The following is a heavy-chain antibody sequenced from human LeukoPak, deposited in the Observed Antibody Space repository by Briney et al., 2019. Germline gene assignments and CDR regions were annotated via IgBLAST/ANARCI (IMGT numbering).Heavy chain of an antibody. CDR1: GGTFSSYA. J-gene: IGHJ4*02. CDR2: IIPIFGTA. Sequence: SVKVSCKASGGTFSSYAISWVRQAPGQGLEWMGGIIPIFGTANYAQKFQGRVTITTDESTSTAYVELSSLRSEDTAVYYCARESTYQGPFDYWGQGTLVTVSS. D-gene: IGHD2-2*01. CDR3: ARESTYQGPFDY. V-gene: IGHV1-69*05.